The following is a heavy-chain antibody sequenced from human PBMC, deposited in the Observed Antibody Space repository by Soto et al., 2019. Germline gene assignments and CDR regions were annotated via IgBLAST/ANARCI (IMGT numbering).Heavy chain of an antibody. J-gene: IGHJ4*02. D-gene: IGHD6-19*01. CDR1: GGTFSSYA. Sequence: SVKVSCKASGGTFSSYAISWVRQAPGQGLEWMGGIIPIFGTANYAQKFQGRVTITADESTSTAYMELSSLRSEDTAVYYCARDYPPYSSGWHHYFDYWGQGTLVTVSS. V-gene: IGHV1-69*13. CDR3: ARDYPPYSSGWHHYFDY. CDR2: IIPIFGTA.